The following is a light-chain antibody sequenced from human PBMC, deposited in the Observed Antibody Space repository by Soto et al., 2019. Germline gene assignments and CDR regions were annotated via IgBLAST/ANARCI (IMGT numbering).Light chain of an antibody. J-gene: IGKJ4*01. CDR2: DAS. Sequence: EIVLTQSPATLSLSPGERATLSCMASQSVNIYLAWYQQKPGQAPRLLIYDASNRATGIPARFSGSGSGTDFSLTISSLEPEDSGVYYCQQRTNWPPLTFGGGTKVDI. CDR1: QSVNIY. V-gene: IGKV3-11*01. CDR3: QQRTNWPPLT.